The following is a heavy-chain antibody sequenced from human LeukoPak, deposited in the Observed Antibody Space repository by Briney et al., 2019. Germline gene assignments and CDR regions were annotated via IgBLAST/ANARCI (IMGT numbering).Heavy chain of an antibody. D-gene: IGHD1-26*01. J-gene: IGHJ3*01. V-gene: IGHV3-72*01. Sequence: GGSRRLSCAASGFIFSDHYIDWVRQAPGKGLEWVGRSRNKANSDTTEYAASVKGRFIISREDSKNSIFLQMNSLKTEDTAVYYCTRGYSGTYIYAFDVWGQGTMVTVSS. CDR2: SRNKANSDTT. CDR3: TRGYSGTYIYAFDV. CDR1: GFIFSDHY.